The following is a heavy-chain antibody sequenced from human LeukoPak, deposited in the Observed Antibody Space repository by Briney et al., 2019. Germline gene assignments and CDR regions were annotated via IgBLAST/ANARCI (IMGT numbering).Heavy chain of an antibody. CDR3: ARVGYYDSSGSNDY. Sequence: GASVKVSCKASGYTFTSYGITWVRRAHGQGLEWLGWIRVYNGNTNYAQKLQGRVTMTTDTSTSTAYMELRSLRSDDTAVYYCARVGYYDSSGSNDYWGQGTLVTVSS. D-gene: IGHD3-22*01. J-gene: IGHJ4*02. V-gene: IGHV1-18*01. CDR1: GYTFTSYG. CDR2: IRVYNGNT.